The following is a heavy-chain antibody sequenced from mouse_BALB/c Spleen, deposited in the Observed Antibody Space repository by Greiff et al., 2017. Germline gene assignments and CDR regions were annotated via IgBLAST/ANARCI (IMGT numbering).Heavy chain of an antibody. D-gene: IGHD2-4*01. J-gene: IGHJ2*01. CDR1: GYTFSSYW. Sequence: VKVVESGAELMKPGASVKISCKATGYTFSSYWIEWVKQRPGHGLEWIGEILPGSGSTNYNEKFKGKATFTADTSSNTAYMQLSSLTSEDSAVYYCANYDYDGYWGQGTTLTVSS. CDR3: ANYDYDGY. V-gene: IGHV1-9*01. CDR2: ILPGSGST.